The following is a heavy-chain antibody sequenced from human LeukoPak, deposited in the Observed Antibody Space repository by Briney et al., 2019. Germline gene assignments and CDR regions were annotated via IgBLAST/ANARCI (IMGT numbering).Heavy chain of an antibody. Sequence: HPGGSLRLSCAASGFTFSSYSMTWVRQAPGKGLEWVANIKQDGSEKYYVDSLKGRFTISRDNAKNSLYLQMNSLRAEDTAVYFCARDWHAAFDIWGQGTMVTVSS. V-gene: IGHV3-7*03. CDR3: ARDWHAAFDI. J-gene: IGHJ3*02. CDR2: IKQDGSEK. CDR1: GFTFSSYS.